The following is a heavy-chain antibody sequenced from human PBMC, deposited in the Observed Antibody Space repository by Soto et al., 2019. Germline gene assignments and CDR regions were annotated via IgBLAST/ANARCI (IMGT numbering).Heavy chain of an antibody. CDR2: TSYDGSNA. V-gene: IGHV3-30*03. CDR1: GFTFRSFV. D-gene: IGHD3-16*01. J-gene: IGHJ4*02. Sequence: QVQLVESGGGVVQPGTSLRLSCVGSGFTFRSFVIHWVRQAPGKGLEWVALTSYDGSNAYYGDSAKGRFTISRDNSKNTVDLQMDSLRVEDTALYYCARWGTTGGLDFWGQGTLVSVSS. CDR3: ARWGTTGGLDF.